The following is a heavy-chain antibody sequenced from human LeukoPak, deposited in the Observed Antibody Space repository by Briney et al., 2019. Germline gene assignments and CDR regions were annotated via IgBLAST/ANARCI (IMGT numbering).Heavy chain of an antibody. J-gene: IGHJ3*02. Sequence: ASVKVSCKASGYTFTSYYMHWVRQAPGQGREGMGIINPSGGSTSYAQNFQGRVTMTRDTSTSTVYMELSSLRSEDTAVYYCARVSRATVTTKATSYAFDIWGQGTMVTVSS. CDR3: ARVSRATVTTKATSYAFDI. CDR1: GYTFTSYY. CDR2: INPSGGST. D-gene: IGHD4-17*01. V-gene: IGHV1-46*01.